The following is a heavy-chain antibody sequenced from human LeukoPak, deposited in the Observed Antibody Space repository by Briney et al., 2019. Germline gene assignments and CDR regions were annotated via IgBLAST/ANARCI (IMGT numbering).Heavy chain of an antibody. CDR2: IYHSGST. CDR3: ARSKYSREGFDY. CDR1: GGSIGSSNW. Sequence: SGTLSLTCAVSGGSIGSSNWWSWVRQPPGKGLEWIGEIYHSGSTNYNPSLKGRVTISVDKSKNQFSLKLSSVTAADTAVYYCARSKYSREGFDYWGQGTLVTVSS. J-gene: IGHJ4*02. D-gene: IGHD6-6*01. V-gene: IGHV4-4*02.